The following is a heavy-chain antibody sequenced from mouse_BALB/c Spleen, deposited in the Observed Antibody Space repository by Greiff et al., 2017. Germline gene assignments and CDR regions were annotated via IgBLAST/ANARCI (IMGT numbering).Heavy chain of an antibody. CDR2: ISYSGST. D-gene: IGHD2-4*01. CDR3: ARSRMITNAMDY. CDR1: GYSITSDYA. Sequence: EVQLQQSGPGLVKPSQSLSLTCTVTGYSITSDYAWNWIRQFPGNKLEWMGYISYSGSTSYNPSLKSRISITRDTSKNQFFLQLNSVTTEDTATYYCARSRMITNAMDYWGQGTSVTVSS. J-gene: IGHJ4*01. V-gene: IGHV3-2*02.